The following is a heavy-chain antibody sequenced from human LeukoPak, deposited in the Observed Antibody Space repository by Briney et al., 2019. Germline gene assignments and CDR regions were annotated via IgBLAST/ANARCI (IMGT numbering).Heavy chain of an antibody. V-gene: IGHV3-7*01. CDR1: GFTFSAYW. J-gene: IGHJ4*02. CDR3: ARGRWSDY. D-gene: IGHD5-24*01. Sequence: GGSLRLSCAASGFTFSAYWMTWVRQAPGKGLEWVANIKEDGTEKNYVDSVKGRFTISRDNVKKSLYLEMNSLRVEDTAVYYCARGRWSDYWGRGTQVTVSS. CDR2: IKEDGTEK.